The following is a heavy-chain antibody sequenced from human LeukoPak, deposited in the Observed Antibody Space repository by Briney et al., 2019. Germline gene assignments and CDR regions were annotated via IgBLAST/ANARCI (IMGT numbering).Heavy chain of an antibody. V-gene: IGHV3-21*01. J-gene: IGHJ4*02. D-gene: IGHD7-27*01. CDR1: GFTFSSYS. CDR2: ISSSSSNI. CDR3: ARDPPGAHFDY. Sequence: GGSLRLSCTASGFTFSSYSMNWVRQAPGKGLEWVSYISSSSSNIFYADSFKGRFTISRDNAQNSLYLQMNSLRVEDTAVYYCARDPPGAHFDYWGQGTLVSVSS.